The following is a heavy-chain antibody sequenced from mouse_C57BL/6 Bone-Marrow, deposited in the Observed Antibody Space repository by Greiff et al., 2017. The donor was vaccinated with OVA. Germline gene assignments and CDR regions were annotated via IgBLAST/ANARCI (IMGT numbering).Heavy chain of an antibody. V-gene: IGHV1-63*01. Sequence: QVQLQQSGAELVRPGPSVKMSCKASGYTFTNYWIGWAKQRPGHGLEWIGDIYPGGGYTNYNEKFKGKATLTADKSSSTAYMQFSSLTSEDSAIYYCARGYGSSFDYWGQGTTLTVSS. D-gene: IGHD1-1*01. CDR3: ARGYGSSFDY. J-gene: IGHJ2*01. CDR2: IYPGGGYT. CDR1: GYTFTNYW.